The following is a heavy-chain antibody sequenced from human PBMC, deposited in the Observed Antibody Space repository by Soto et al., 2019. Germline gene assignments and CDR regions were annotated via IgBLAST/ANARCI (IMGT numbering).Heavy chain of an antibody. J-gene: IGHJ6*02. CDR2: IWYDGSNK. CDR3: ARDFAAAGLYYYYYGMDV. CDR1: GFTFSSYG. Sequence: VQLVESGGGVVQPGRSLRLSCAASGFTFSSYGMHWVRQAPGKGLEWVAVIWYDGSNKYYADSVKGRFTISRDNSKNTLYLQMNSLRAEDTAVYYCARDFAAAGLYYYYYGMDVWGQGTTVTVSS. V-gene: IGHV3-33*01. D-gene: IGHD6-13*01.